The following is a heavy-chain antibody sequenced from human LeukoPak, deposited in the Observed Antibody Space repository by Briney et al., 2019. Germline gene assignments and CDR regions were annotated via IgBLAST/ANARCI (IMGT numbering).Heavy chain of an antibody. CDR1: GFSLSTSGVC. J-gene: IGHJ4*02. CDR3: ARMITLSNGRYSSKTLDY. D-gene: IGHD5-18*01. CDR2: IDWDDDK. Sequence: SGPALVKPTQTLTLTCTFSGFSLSTSGVCVSWIRQPPGKALEWLARIDWDDDKYYSTSLKTRLTISKDTSKNQVVLTMTNMDPVDTATYYCARMITLSNGRYSSKTLDYWGQGTLVTVSS. V-gene: IGHV2-70*11.